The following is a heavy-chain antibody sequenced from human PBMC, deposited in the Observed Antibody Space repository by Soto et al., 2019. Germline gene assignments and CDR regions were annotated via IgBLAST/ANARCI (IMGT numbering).Heavy chain of an antibody. CDR2: IIPIFGTA. J-gene: IGHJ4*02. D-gene: IGHD6-6*01. V-gene: IGHV1-69*06. CDR1: GGTFSRYA. Sequence: QVQLVQSGAEVKKPGSSVKVSCKASGGTFSRYAISWVRQAPGQGLEWMGGIIPIFGTANYAQKFQGRVTITADKSTSTAYMELSSLRSEDTAVYYCARGGRVAARPQDQLWVDYWGQGTLVTVSS. CDR3: ARGGRVAARPQDQLWVDY.